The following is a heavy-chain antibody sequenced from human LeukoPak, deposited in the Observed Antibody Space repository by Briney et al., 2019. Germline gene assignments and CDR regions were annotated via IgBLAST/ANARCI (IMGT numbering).Heavy chain of an antibody. CDR2: ISYDGSNK. J-gene: IGHJ4*02. D-gene: IGHD5-12*01. CDR1: GFTFSSYS. CDR3: ARGYSGYDFAY. V-gene: IGHV3-30*03. Sequence: PGGSLRLSCAASGFTFSSYSMNWVRQAPGKGLEWVAVISYDGSNKYYADSVKGRFTISRDNSKNTLYLQMNSLRAEDTAVYYCARGYSGYDFAYWGQGTLVTVSS.